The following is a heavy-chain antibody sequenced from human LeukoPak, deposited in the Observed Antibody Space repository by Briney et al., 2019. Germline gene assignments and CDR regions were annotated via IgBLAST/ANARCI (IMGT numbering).Heavy chain of an antibody. J-gene: IGHJ4*02. CDR1: GGSFSGYY. V-gene: IGHV4-34*01. CDR2: INHSGST. Sequence: SETLSLTCAVYGGSFSGYYWSWIRQPPGKGLEWIGEINHSGSTNYNPSLKSRVTISVDTSKNRFSLKLSSVTAADTAAYYCARGDHIVVVPAAKVLDYWGQGTLVTVSS. D-gene: IGHD2-2*01. CDR3: ARGDHIVVVPAAKVLDY.